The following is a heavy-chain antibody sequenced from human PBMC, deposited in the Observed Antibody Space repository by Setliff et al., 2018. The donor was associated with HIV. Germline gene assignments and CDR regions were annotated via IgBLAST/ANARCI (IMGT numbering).Heavy chain of an antibody. Sequence: ASVKVSCKASGYTFTSYGISWVRQAPGQGLEWMGWISGYNGNTNFALKFHDRVTMTRDTSITTAYMELSSLTSEDTAVYYCARGKGVGGVIITGGLDVWGQGTTVTVSS. D-gene: IGHD3-10*01. CDR3: ARGKGVGGVIITGGLDV. CDR1: GYTFTSYG. CDR2: ISGYNGNT. V-gene: IGHV1-18*01. J-gene: IGHJ6*02.